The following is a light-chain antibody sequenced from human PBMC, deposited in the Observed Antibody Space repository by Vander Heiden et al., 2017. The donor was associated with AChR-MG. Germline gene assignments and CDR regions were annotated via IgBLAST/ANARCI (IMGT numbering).Light chain of an antibody. CDR2: LNSDGSH. CDR1: SGHSSYA. J-gene: IGLJ3*02. CDR3: QTWGTGIRV. Sequence: QLVLTQSPSASASLGASVKLTCTLSSGHSSYAIAWHQQQPEKGPRYLMKLNSDGSHSKGDGIPDRFSGSSSGAERYLTISSLQSEDEADYYCQTWGTGIRVFGGGTKLNVI. V-gene: IGLV4-69*01.